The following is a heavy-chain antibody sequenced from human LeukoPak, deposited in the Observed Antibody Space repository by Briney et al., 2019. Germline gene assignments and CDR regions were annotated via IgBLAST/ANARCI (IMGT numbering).Heavy chain of an antibody. J-gene: IGHJ5*02. CDR3: ARGKWWNWFDP. Sequence: PSQTLSLTCTVSGGSISSGGYYWRWIRQHPGKGLEWIGYIYYSGSTYYNPSLKSRVTISVDTSKNQFSLKLSSVTAADTAVHYCARGKWWNWFDPWGQGTLVTVSS. V-gene: IGHV4-31*03. CDR1: GGSISSGGYY. D-gene: IGHD2-15*01. CDR2: IYYSGST.